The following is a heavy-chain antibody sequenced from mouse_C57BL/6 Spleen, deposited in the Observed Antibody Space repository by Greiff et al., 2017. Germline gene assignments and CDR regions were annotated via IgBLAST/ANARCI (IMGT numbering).Heavy chain of an antibody. CDR2: IYPGDGDT. CDR1: GYAFSSYW. Sequence: VKLQESGAELVKPGASVKISCKASGYAFSSYWMNWVKQRPGKGLEWIGQIYPGDGDTNYNGKFKGKATLTADKSSSTVYMELSRLTSEDSAVYFCARHEEGYYYGSSPAWFAYWGQGTLVTVSA. D-gene: IGHD1-1*01. CDR3: ARHEEGYYYGSSPAWFAY. J-gene: IGHJ3*01. V-gene: IGHV1-80*01.